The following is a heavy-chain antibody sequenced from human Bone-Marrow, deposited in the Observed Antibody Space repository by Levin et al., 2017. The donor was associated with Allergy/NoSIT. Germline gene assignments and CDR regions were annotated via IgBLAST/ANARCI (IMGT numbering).Heavy chain of an antibody. CDR1: GYTFTSYY. J-gene: IGHJ3*02. CDR3: AREFVGVVVATAPPRDSDAFDI. CDR2: INPSGGSP. D-gene: IGHD2-15*01. Sequence: ASVKVSCKASGYTFTSYYMHWVRQAPGQGLEWMGIINPSGGSPTYAQKFQGRVTMTRDTSTSTVYMELSSLRSEDTAVYYCAREFVGVVVATAPPRDSDAFDIWGQGTMVTVSS. V-gene: IGHV1-46*01.